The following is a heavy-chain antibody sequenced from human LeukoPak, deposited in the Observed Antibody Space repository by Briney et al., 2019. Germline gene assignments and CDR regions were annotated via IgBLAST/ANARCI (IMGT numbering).Heavy chain of an antibody. V-gene: IGHV5-51*01. J-gene: IGHJ4*02. D-gene: IGHD3-22*01. CDR3: ARVLYDSSGYYNDY. CDR2: IYPGDSDT. CDR1: GYRFTSYW. Sequence: GESLKISCQVSGYRFTSYWIGWVRQLPGKGLEWMGIIYPGDSDTRYSPSFQGQVTISADKSISTAYLQWSSLKASDTAMYYCARVLYDSSGYYNDYWGQGTLVTVSS.